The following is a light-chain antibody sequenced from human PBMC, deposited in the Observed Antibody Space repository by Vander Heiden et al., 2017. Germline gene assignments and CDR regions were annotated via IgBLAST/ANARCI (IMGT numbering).Light chain of an antibody. Sequence: SALTQPACVSGSSGQPITICCTDTSSDVGGDNYVTWYQQHPGKAPTLMMYDVSNRPSGVSNRFSGSKSCITASLTISGLQAEDEADYYCSSYTSSSTSYVFGTGTKVTVL. CDR1: SSDVGGDNY. J-gene: IGLJ1*01. V-gene: IGLV2-14*01. CDR2: DVS. CDR3: SSYTSSSTSYV.